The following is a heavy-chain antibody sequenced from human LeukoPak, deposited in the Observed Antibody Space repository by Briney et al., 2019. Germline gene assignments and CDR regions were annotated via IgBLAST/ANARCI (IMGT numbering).Heavy chain of an antibody. J-gene: IGHJ5*01. Sequence: QAGLSLTLACAAAGSTFSSFAMTSVRHAPRKRLEWVSTLRSNRDNAYDADSVKGRFTVSRDNSKNTVYLQMNILRVEDTAIYYCARGEEVDDGVFDSWGQGTLVTVSA. V-gene: IGHV3-23*01. CDR3: ARGEEVDDGVFDS. D-gene: IGHD1-1*01. CDR1: GSTFSSFA. CDR2: LRSNRDNA.